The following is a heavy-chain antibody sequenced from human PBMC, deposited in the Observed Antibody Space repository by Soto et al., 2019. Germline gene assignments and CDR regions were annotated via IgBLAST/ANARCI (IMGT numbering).Heavy chain of an antibody. CDR3: ARAGGKSRVQWEYYYGMDV. Sequence: QVQLVQSGAEVKKPGASVKVSCKASGYTLTSHGISWVRQAPGQGLEWMGWISAYNGNTNYAQKLQGRVTMTTDTSTSTAHMELRSLSSDDTAVYYCARAGGKSRVQWEYYYGMDVWGQGTTVTVSS. CDR1: GYTLTSHG. V-gene: IGHV1-18*01. J-gene: IGHJ6*02. D-gene: IGHD1-26*01. CDR2: ISAYNGNT.